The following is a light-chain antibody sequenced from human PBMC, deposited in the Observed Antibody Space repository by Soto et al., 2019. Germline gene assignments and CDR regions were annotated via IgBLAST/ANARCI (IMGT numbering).Light chain of an antibody. CDR3: QQYNDLTLT. CDR1: QSISSW. J-gene: IGKJ1*01. Sequence: DIQMTQSPSTLSASVGDRFTITCRASQSISSWLAWYPQTPGKAPKILIYDASSLESGVLSRFSGTGAGTEFTRTISSLQSEDFALDYCQQYNDLTLTFGQGTKVDIK. V-gene: IGKV1-5*01. CDR2: DAS.